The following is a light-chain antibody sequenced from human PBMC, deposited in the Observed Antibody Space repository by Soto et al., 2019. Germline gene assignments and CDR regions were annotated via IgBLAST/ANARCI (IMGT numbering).Light chain of an antibody. J-gene: IGKJ5*01. Sequence: ASVGDRVPITGLASQNIHSYLNWYKQTPGKPPKLLIYAASSLQSGVPSRFSGSGSGTDFTLTISSLQPEDFATYYCQQSYSTPITFAQGTRLEIK. CDR3: QQSYSTPIT. CDR1: QNIHSY. V-gene: IGKV1-39*01. CDR2: AAS.